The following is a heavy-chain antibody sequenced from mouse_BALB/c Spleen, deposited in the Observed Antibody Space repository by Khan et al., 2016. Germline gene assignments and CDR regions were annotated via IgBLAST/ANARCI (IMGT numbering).Heavy chain of an antibody. CDR3: TRPFAY. J-gene: IGHJ3*01. Sequence: EVKLEESGGGLVQPGGSMKLSCVASGYTFSNYWMNWVRQFPEKGLEWIAEIRLQSNNFATHYAESAKGRCTISRDDAKRSVYLKMNNLRPEDTGMYYCTRPFAYWGQGTLVTVSA. CDR1: GYTFSNYW. CDR2: IRLQSNNFAT. V-gene: IGHV6-6*02.